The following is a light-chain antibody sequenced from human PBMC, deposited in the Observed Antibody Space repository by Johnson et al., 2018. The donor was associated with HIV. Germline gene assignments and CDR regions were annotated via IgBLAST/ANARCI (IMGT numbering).Light chain of an antibody. J-gene: IGLJ1*01. V-gene: IGLV1-51*01. Sequence: QSVLTQPPSVSAAPGQKVTISCSGSTSNIGNNYVSWYQHLPGTAPKLLIYDNNKRPSGIPDQFSGSKSGTSATMGITGLQPGDEADYYCVGWDSSLSGYVFGTGTTVTVL. CDR2: DNN. CDR1: TSNIGNNY. CDR3: VGWDSSLSGYV.